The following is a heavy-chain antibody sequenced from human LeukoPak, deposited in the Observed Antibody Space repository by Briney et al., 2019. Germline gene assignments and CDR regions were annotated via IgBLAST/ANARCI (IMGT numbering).Heavy chain of an antibody. D-gene: IGHD6-19*01. CDR1: GGSVNNYY. J-gene: IGHJ4*02. Sequence: SETLSLTCTVSGGSVNNYYWNWLRQPPGKGLEWIGYVSNSGSGSTKYNPSLESRVSMSVETSKNQFSLKLSSVTAADTAVYYCARQGSSGWQPLDYWGQGTLVTVSS. CDR2: VSNSGSGST. CDR3: ARQGSSGWQPLDY. V-gene: IGHV4-59*08.